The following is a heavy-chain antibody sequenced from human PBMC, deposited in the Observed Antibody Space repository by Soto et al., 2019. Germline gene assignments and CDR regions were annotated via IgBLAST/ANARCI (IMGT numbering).Heavy chain of an antibody. CDR2: IIPILGIA. D-gene: IGHD4-4*01. CDR1: GGTFSGYT. CDR3: ARNDYSKGGEFDY. Sequence: SVKVSCKASGGTFSGYTISWVRQAPGQGLEWMGRIIPILGIANYAQKFQGRVTITADKSTSTAYMELSSLRSEDTAVYYCARNDYSKGGEFDYWGQGTLVTVSS. J-gene: IGHJ4*02. V-gene: IGHV1-69*02.